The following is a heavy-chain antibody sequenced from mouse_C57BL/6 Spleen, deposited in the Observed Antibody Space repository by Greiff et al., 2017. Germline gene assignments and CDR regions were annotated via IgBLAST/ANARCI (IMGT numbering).Heavy chain of an antibody. J-gene: IGHJ2*01. D-gene: IGHD2-4*01. CDR3: ARKGTIYYDYDGFDY. CDR2: ISYDGSN. CDR1: GYSITSGYY. V-gene: IGHV3-6*01. Sequence: EVQVVESGPGLVKPSQSLSLTCSVTGYSITSGYYWNWIRQFPGNKLEWMGYISYDGSNNYNPSPKNRISITRDTSKNQFFLKLNSVTTEDTATYYCARKGTIYYDYDGFDYWGQGTTLTVSS.